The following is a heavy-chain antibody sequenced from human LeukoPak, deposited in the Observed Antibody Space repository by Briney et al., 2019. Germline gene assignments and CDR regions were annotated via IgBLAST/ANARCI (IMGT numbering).Heavy chain of an antibody. J-gene: IGHJ4*02. CDR1: GDSIRTYY. D-gene: IGHD6-6*01. V-gene: IGHV4-59*08. CDR2: ISDSGRT. CDR3: ARHFAYSSSSYFDY. Sequence: PSETLSLTCTVSGDSIRTYYWSWIRQPPGKGLEWIGYISDSGRTNYNPSLKSRVTMFEDKSKNQFSLRLSSVTVADTAVYYCARHFAYSSSSYFDYWGQGSLVTVSS.